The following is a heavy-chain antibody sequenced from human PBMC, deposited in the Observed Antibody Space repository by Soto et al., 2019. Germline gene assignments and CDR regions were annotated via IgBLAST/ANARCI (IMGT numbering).Heavy chain of an antibody. Sequence: WASVKVSCKASGYTFTSYDINWVRQATGQGLEWMGWMNPNSGNTGYAQKFQGRVTMTRNTSISTAYMELSSLRSEDTAVYYCARGINVVVPAAPQVFLWDVWGQGTTVTVSS. J-gene: IGHJ6*02. D-gene: IGHD2-2*01. V-gene: IGHV1-8*01. CDR1: GYTFTSYD. CDR3: ARGINVVVPAAPQVFLWDV. CDR2: MNPNSGNT.